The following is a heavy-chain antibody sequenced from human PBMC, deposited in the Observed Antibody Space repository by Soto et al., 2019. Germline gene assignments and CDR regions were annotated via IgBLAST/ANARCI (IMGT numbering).Heavy chain of an antibody. CDR3: AWVASFRGMDV. Sequence: SQTLSLTCAISGDSFSSNSAAWNWIRQSPSRGLEWLGRTYYRSKWFYDYAVSVKSRININTDTTKNQCALHLYSVIPKDTAVYYCAWVASFRGMDVWGQGTPVTVSS. CDR2: TYYRSKWFY. D-gene: IGHD2-21*01. J-gene: IGHJ6*02. CDR1: GDSFSSNSAA. V-gene: IGHV6-1*01.